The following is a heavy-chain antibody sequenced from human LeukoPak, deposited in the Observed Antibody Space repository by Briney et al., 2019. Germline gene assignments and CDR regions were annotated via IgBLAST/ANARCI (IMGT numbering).Heavy chain of an antibody. V-gene: IGHV4-4*02. CDR1: GGSISTNNW. D-gene: IGHD1-14*01. J-gene: IGHJ4*02. Sequence: SETLSLTCAVSGGSISTNNWWSWVRQPPGKGLEWIGESYHTGSTNYNPSLKSRVTISVDKSENEFSLKLTSVTAADTAVYYCAREGAPGIIPSSRGGFDTWGQGALVTVSS. CDR3: AREGAPGIIPSSRGGFDT. CDR2: SYHTGST.